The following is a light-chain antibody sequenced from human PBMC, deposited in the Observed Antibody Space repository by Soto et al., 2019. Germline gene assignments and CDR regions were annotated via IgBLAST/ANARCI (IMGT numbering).Light chain of an antibody. CDR3: QKYNSDPWT. CDR2: KTS. V-gene: IGKV1-5*03. J-gene: IGKJ1*01. Sequence: DIQMTQSPSTLSTSVGDRVTITCRASQRISSWLAWYQHKPGKAPKLLIYKTSSLESGVPSRFSGSGSGTEFTLTISSLQPDDFATYYCQKYNSDPWTFGQGTKVEIK. CDR1: QRISSW.